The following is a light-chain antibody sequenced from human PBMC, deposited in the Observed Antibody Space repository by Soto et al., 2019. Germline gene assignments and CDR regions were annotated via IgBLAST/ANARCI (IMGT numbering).Light chain of an antibody. V-gene: IGKV3-11*01. CDR3: LQRSDWPLT. CDR2: DAS. Sequence: EIVLTQSPATLSLSPEERATLSCRGSQSVNSYLAWYQQKPGQAPRLLIYDASNRANGIPARFSGSGSGTAFTLTISSLEPEDFAVYYCLQRSDWPLTFGGGTKVEIK. J-gene: IGKJ4*01. CDR1: QSVNSY.